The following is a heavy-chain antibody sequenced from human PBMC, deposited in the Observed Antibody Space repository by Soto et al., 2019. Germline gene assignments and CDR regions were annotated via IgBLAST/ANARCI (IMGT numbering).Heavy chain of an antibody. CDR1: GFTFSSYA. D-gene: IGHD6-13*01. J-gene: IGHJ3*02. V-gene: IGHV3-64*01. CDR3: AKDVRIAAAQSPFDI. CDR2: ISSNGGST. Sequence: GGSLRLSCAASGFTFSSYAMHWVRQAPGKGLEYVSAISSNGGSTYYANSVKGRFTISRDNSKNSLYLQMNSLRADDTALYYCAKDVRIAAAQSPFDIWGQGTMVTVSS.